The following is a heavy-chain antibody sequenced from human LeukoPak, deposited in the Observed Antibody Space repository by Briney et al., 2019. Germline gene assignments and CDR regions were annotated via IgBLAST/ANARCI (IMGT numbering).Heavy chain of an antibody. Sequence: SETLSLTCTVSGGSISSSSYYWGWIRQPPGKGLEWIGSIYYSGSTYYNPSLKSRVTISVDTSKNQFSLKLSSVTAADTAVYYCARSGSSICSGGSCYSAFWEDWFDPWGQGTLVTVSS. CDR1: GGSISSSSYY. CDR3: ARSGSSICSGGSCYSAFWEDWFDP. D-gene: IGHD2-15*01. CDR2: IYYSGST. V-gene: IGHV4-39*01. J-gene: IGHJ5*02.